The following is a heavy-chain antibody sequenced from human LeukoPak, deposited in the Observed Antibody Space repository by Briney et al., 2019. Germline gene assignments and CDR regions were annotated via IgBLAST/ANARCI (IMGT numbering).Heavy chain of an antibody. V-gene: IGHV1-8*01. Sequence: ASVKVSCKASGYTFTSYDINWVRQATGQGLEWMGWMNPNSGNTGYAQKFQGRVTMTRSTSISTAYMELSSLGSEDTAVYYCARGMWYCSSTSCYDWFDPWGQGTLVTVSS. CDR3: ARGMWYCSSTSCYDWFDP. D-gene: IGHD2-2*01. CDR2: MNPNSGNT. J-gene: IGHJ5*02. CDR1: GYTFTSYD.